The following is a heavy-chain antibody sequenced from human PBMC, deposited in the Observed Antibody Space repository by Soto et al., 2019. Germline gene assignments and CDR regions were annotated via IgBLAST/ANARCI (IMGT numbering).Heavy chain of an antibody. J-gene: IGHJ4*02. CDR1: GFTFSSYS. CDR3: ARDPSPLVSGVDFDY. CDR2: ISSSSSYI. D-gene: IGHD2-8*01. Sequence: EVQLVESGGGLVKPGGSLRLSCAASGFTFSSYSMNWVRQAPGKGLEWVSSISSSSSYIYYADSVKGRFTISRDNAKNSLYLQMNSLRAEDTAVYYCARDPSPLVSGVDFDYWGQGTLVTVSS. V-gene: IGHV3-21*01.